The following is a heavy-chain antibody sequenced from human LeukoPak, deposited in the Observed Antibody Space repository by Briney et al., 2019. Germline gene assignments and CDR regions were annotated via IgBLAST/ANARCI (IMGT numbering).Heavy chain of an antibody. CDR2: ISGDSSYI. CDR1: GFTFSSYS. CDR3: AKVNSPYSGSYLFDY. D-gene: IGHD3-10*01. Sequence: GGSLRLSCAASGFTFSSYSMNWVRQAPGKGLEWVSSISGDSSYIYYADSVKGRFTISRDYAKNSLYLQMNSLRAEDTAVYYCAKVNSPYSGSYLFDYWGQGTLVTVSS. V-gene: IGHV3-21*04. J-gene: IGHJ4*02.